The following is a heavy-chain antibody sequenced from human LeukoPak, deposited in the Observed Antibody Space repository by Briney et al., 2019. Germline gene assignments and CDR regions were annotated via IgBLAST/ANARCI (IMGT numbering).Heavy chain of an antibody. CDR2: IHTGGST. J-gene: IGHJ4*02. CDR3: ARQDYYDTTGYDC. Sequence: SETLSLTCTVSGGSIGSYYWSWIRQPPGKGLEWLGYIHTGGSTKYNPSLKSRVTISDDTSKNQFSLKLSSVTAADTALYYCARQDYYDTTGYDCWGQGTLVTVSS. CDR1: GGSIGSYY. V-gene: IGHV4-4*09. D-gene: IGHD3-22*01.